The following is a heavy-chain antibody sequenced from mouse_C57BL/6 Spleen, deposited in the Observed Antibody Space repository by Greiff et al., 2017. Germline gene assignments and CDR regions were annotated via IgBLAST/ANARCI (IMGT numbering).Heavy chain of an antibody. V-gene: IGHV5-9-1*02. Sequence: EVQRVESGAGLVKPGGSLKLSCAASGFTFSSYAMSWVRQAPEKRLEWVAYISSGGDYIYYADTVKGRFTISRDNARNTLYLQMSSLKSEDTAMYYCTREEIYLYYFDYWGQGTTLTVSS. CDR2: ISSGGDYI. CDR1: GFTFSSYA. D-gene: IGHD5-5*01. J-gene: IGHJ2*01. CDR3: TREEIYLYYFDY.